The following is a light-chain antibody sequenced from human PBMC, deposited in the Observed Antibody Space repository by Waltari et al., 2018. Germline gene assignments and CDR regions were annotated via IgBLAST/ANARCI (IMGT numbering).Light chain of an antibody. CDR2: SAS. V-gene: IGKV1-27*01. J-gene: IGKJ1*01. Sequence: DIPMTQSPSSLSASVGDRVTLTCRTSQDIKNYLAWYQHKPGTVPKLLIFSASILESGVPSRFSGSGSGTDFTLTISSLQPEDVATYYCQKYNSVPWTFGQGTEVEIK. CDR1: QDIKNY. CDR3: QKYNSVPWT.